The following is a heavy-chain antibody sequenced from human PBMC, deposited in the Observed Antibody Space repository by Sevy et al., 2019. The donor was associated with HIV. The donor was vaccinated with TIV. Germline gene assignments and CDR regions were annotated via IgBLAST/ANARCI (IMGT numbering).Heavy chain of an antibody. CDR1: GYTFTGYY. V-gene: IGHV1-2*02. D-gene: IGHD3-22*01. CDR2: INPNSGGT. Sequence: ASVKVSCKASGYTFTGYYMHWVRQAPGQGLEWMGWINPNSGGTNYAQKFQGRVTMTRDTSISTAYMELSRLRSDDTAVYYCARDSRFSYYDSSGYLSDTFDIWGQGTMVTVSS. J-gene: IGHJ3*02. CDR3: ARDSRFSYYDSSGYLSDTFDI.